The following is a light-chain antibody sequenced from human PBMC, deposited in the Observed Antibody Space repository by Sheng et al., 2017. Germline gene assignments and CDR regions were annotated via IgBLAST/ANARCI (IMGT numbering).Light chain of an antibody. J-gene: IGLJ2*01. CDR3: QSXDSSLSGWI. V-gene: IGLV1-40*01. CDR2: GNS. Sequence: QSVLTQPPSVSGAPGQRVTISCTGSSSNIGAGYDVHWYHQLPGTAPKLLIYGNSNRPSGVPDRLSGSKSDTSASLAITGLQAEDEADYYCQSXDSSLSGWIFGGGTKLTVL. CDR1: SSNIGAGYD.